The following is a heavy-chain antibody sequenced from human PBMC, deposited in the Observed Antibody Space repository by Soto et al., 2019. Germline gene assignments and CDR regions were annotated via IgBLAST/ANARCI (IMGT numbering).Heavy chain of an antibody. CDR2: ISAYNGNT. CDR3: ARVPLRVTHPRGVHFDY. CDR1: GYTFTSYG. J-gene: IGHJ4*02. D-gene: IGHD3-10*01. Sequence: ASVKVSCKASGYTFTSYGISWVRQAPGQGLEWMGWISAYNGNTNYAQKLQGRVTMTTDTSTSTAYMELRGLRSDDTAVYYCARVPLRVTHPRGVHFDYWGQGTLVTVSS. V-gene: IGHV1-18*01.